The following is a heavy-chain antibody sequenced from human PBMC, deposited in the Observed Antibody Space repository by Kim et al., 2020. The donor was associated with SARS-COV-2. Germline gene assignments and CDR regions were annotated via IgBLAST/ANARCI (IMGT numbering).Heavy chain of an antibody. V-gene: IGHV1-18*01. Sequence: ASVKVSCKASGYTFTSYGISWVRQAPGQGLEWMGWISAYNGNTNYAQKLQGRVTMTTDTSTSTAYMELRSLRSDDTAVYYCARFSPYSSWYPDFDYWGQGTLVTVSS. CDR3: ARFSPYSSWYPDFDY. D-gene: IGHD6-13*01. CDR2: ISAYNGNT. CDR1: GYTFTSYG. J-gene: IGHJ4*02.